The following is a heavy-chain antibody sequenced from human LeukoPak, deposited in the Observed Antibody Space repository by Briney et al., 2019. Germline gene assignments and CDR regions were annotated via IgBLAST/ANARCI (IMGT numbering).Heavy chain of an antibody. D-gene: IGHD1-26*01. CDR3: ARVYSYSDPMDH. V-gene: IGHV3-74*01. Sequence: QTGGSLRLSCADSGFTFSSYWMHWVRQAPGKGLMWVSRINTDGSSSNYAGSVKGRFTISRDNAKNTLYLQVNSLRAEDTAVYYCARVYSYSDPMDHWGQGTLVTVSS. CDR1: GFTFSSYW. CDR2: INTDGSSS. J-gene: IGHJ4*02.